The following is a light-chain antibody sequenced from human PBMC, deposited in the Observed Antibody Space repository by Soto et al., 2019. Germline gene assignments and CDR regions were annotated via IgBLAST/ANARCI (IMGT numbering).Light chain of an antibody. CDR2: DTS. V-gene: IGKV3-15*01. Sequence: ETVMTQSPGTLSVSLGESATLSCRASQSVSIHLAWYQQKPGQAPRLLIYDTSTRATGIPARFSGSGSGTEFTLTISSLQSEDFAVYYCQQYSNWPPITFGQGTGLAI. J-gene: IGKJ5*01. CDR1: QSVSIH. CDR3: QQYSNWPPIT.